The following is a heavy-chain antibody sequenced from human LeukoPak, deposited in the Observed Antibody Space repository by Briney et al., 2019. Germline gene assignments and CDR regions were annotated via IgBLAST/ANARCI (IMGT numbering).Heavy chain of an antibody. CDR3: VKDRTPDGYYSVDY. CDR2: IIGNAATT. D-gene: IGHD3-3*01. CDR1: GFTFGTYA. V-gene: IGHV3-23*01. Sequence: GGALRLSCTASGFTFGTYAMTWVRQAPGKGLQWVALIIGNAATTAYADSVKGRFTITRDNSKNTLYLQMNSLRVEDTAVYYCVKDRTPDGYYSVDYWGQGILVTVSS. J-gene: IGHJ4*02.